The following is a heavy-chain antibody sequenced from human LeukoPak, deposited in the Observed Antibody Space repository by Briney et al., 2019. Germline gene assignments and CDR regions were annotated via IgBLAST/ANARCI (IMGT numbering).Heavy chain of an antibody. D-gene: IGHD6-6*01. CDR2: IYYSGTT. CDR3: ARHPDYGSSSSFDH. Sequence: MASETLSLTCTVPGGSISSGSYYWAWIRQPPGKGLEWIASIYYSGTTYYNPSLTSRVTISVDTSKNQFSLNLSSVTAADTAVYYCARHPDYGSSSSFDHWGQGTLVTPSS. J-gene: IGHJ4*02. CDR1: GGSISSGSYY. V-gene: IGHV4-39*01.